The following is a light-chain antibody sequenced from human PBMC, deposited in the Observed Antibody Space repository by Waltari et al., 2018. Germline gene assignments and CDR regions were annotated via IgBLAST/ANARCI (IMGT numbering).Light chain of an antibody. V-gene: IGKV3-20*01. CDR3: QQYGSSVLYT. Sequence: EIVLTQSPGTLSLSRGERATLPCSTSQRITKNYSAWYQQKPGQAPRLLIYGASSRAAGIPDRFSGSGSGTDFTRTISRLEPEDFAVYYCQQYGSSVLYTFGQGTKLEIK. CDR1: QRITKNY. CDR2: GAS. J-gene: IGKJ2*01.